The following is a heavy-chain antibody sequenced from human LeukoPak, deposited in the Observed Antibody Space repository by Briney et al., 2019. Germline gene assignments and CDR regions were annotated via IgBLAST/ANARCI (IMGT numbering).Heavy chain of an antibody. Sequence: SETLSLTCTVSGGSISSYYWSWIRQPAGKGLEWIGRIYTSGSTNYNASLKSRVSMSVDTSKNQFSLKLSSVTAADTAVYYCVRGPYDFWRENYHMDVWGKGTTVTVSS. CDR3: VRGPYDFWRENYHMDV. CDR1: GGSISSYY. D-gene: IGHD3-3*01. V-gene: IGHV4-4*07. J-gene: IGHJ6*03. CDR2: IYTSGST.